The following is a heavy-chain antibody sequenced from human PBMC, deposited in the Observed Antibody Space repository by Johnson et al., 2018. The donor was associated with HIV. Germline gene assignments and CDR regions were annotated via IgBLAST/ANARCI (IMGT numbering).Heavy chain of an antibody. Sequence: VQLVESGGGVVQPGRSLRLSCAASGFTFSNYGMHWVRQAPGKGLEWISYISSSGSPIYYADSLKGRFTISRDNSKNTLYLQMNSLRAEDTAVYYCARVAPAHDAFDIWGQGTMVTVSS. V-gene: IGHV3-48*01. D-gene: IGHD2-2*01. CDR1: GFTFSNYG. J-gene: IGHJ3*02. CDR3: ARVAPAHDAFDI. CDR2: ISSSGSPI.